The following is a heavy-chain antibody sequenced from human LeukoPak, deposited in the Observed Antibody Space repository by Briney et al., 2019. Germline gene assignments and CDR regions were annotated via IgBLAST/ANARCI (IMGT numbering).Heavy chain of an antibody. J-gene: IGHJ5*02. CDR1: GYTFTDYY. CDR3: ARGVLAGYDSSGYPLYNWFDP. Sequence: ASVKVSCKASGYTFTDYYMHWVRQAPGQGLEWMGWINPNSGGTNYAQKFQGRVTMTRDTSISTAYMELSRLRSDDTAVYFCARGVLAGYDSSGYPLYNWFDPWGQGTPVTVSS. CDR2: INPNSGGT. V-gene: IGHV1-2*02. D-gene: IGHD3-22*01.